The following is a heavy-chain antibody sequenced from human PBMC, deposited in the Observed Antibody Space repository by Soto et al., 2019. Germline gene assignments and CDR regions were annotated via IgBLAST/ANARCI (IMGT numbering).Heavy chain of an antibody. D-gene: IGHD2-2*01. V-gene: IGHV4-39*01. Sequence: SETLSLTCTVSGGSISSSSYYWGWIRQPPGKGLEWIGSIYYSGSTYYNPSLKSRVTISVDTSKNQFSLKLGSVTAADTAVYYCASDCSSTSCSLGYYYYGMDVWGQGTTVT. CDR3: ASDCSSTSCSLGYYYYGMDV. CDR1: GGSISSSSYY. J-gene: IGHJ6*02. CDR2: IYYSGST.